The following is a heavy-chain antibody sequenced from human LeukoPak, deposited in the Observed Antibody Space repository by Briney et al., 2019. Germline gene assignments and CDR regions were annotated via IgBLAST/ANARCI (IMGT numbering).Heavy chain of an antibody. CDR2: INHSGST. Sequence: SETLSLTCAVYGGSFSGYYWSWIRQPPGKGLEWIGEINHSGSTNYNPSLKSRVTISVDTSKNQFSLKLSSVTAADTAVYYCASYYDSSGYYYRYYYYMDVWGKGTTVTVSS. CDR3: ASYYDSSGYYYRYYYYMDV. CDR1: GGSFSGYY. D-gene: IGHD3-22*01. J-gene: IGHJ6*03. V-gene: IGHV4-34*01.